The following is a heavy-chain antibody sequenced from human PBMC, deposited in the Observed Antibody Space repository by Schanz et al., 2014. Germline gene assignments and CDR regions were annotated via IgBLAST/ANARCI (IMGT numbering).Heavy chain of an antibody. CDR3: AGTYCSSTSCYTGYYYMDV. D-gene: IGHD2-2*02. J-gene: IGHJ6*03. V-gene: IGHV1-69*02. CDR2: IIPILGIA. Sequence: QVHLVQSEAEVKKPGSSVKVSCKASGGTFSSYTISWVRQAPGQGLEWMGRIIPILGIANYAQNFQGRVTITADKSTSTAYMELTSLRSEDTAVYYCAGTYCSSTSCYTGYYYMDVGGKGTTVTVS. CDR1: GGTFSSYT.